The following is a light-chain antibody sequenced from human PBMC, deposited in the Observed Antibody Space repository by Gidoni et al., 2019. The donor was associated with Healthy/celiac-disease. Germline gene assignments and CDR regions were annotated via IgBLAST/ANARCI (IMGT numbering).Light chain of an antibody. CDR1: HSVSSSY. CDR2: GAS. J-gene: IGKJ2*01. V-gene: IGKV3-20*01. CDR3: QQYGSSPMYT. Sequence: EIVWTQSPGTLSLSPGERDTPSCGASHSVSSSYLAWYQQKPGQAPRLLIYGASSRATGIPDRFSGSGSGTDFTLTISRLEPEDFAVYYCQQYGSSPMYTFGQGTKLEIK.